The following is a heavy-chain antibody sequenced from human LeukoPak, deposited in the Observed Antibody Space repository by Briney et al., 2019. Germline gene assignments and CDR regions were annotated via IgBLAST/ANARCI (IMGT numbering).Heavy chain of an antibody. D-gene: IGHD2-2*01. CDR1: GFTFSSNA. CDR2: ISYDGSNK. V-gene: IGHV3-30-3*01. Sequence: GRSLRLSCAASGFTFSSNAMHWVRQAPGKGLEWVAVISYDGSNKYYADSVKGRFTISRDNSKNTLYLQMNSLRAEDTAVYYCARDGVLGLGYCSSTSCASWSPGAFDIWGQGTMVTVSS. J-gene: IGHJ3*02. CDR3: ARDGVLGLGYCSSTSCASWSPGAFDI.